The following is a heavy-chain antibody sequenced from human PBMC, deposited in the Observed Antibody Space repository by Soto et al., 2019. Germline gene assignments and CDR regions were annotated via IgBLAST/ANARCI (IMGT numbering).Heavy chain of an antibody. V-gene: IGHV3-11*03. CDR3: STVQQLMTGAKYFHH. D-gene: IGHD6-13*01. J-gene: IGHJ1*01. CDR2: INIGSTYT. Sequence: GGSLRLSCVASGFSFSDNYMSWIRPAPGKGLEWISFINIGSTYTNYADSVKGRFTISRDDAKNSLFLQMDSLRAEDTAIYFCSTVQQLMTGAKYFHHWGQGTLVTVSS. CDR1: GFSFSDNY.